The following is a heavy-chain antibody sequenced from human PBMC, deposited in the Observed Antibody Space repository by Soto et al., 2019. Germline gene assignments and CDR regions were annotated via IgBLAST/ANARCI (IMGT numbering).Heavy chain of an antibody. CDR1: GGTFSNSA. CDR3: ARWAGYCSTNYCYAALDF. Sequence: ASVKVSCKASGGTFSNSAISWVRQAPGQGLEWMGRIVPVFGTPNYAQKFHGRVTITADESTSTAYMELSSLRSEDTAVYFCARWAGYCSTNYCYAALDFWGQGTLVTVSS. V-gene: IGHV1-69*13. D-gene: IGHD2-2*03. CDR2: IVPVFGTP. J-gene: IGHJ4*02.